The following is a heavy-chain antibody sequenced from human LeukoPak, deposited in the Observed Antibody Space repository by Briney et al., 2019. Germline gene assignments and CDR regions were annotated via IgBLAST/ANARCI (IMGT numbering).Heavy chain of an antibody. D-gene: IGHD3-10*01. CDR1: GFTFSSYG. Sequence: PGRSLRLSCAASGFTFSSYGMNWVRQAPGKGLEWVAVISYDGSNKYYADSVKGRFTISRDNSKNSLYLQMNSLRAEDPAVYYCAGGNVLVWIGDPKGYYMDVWGKGTTVTVSS. V-gene: IGHV3-30*03. J-gene: IGHJ6*03. CDR2: ISYDGSNK. CDR3: AGGNVLVWIGDPKGYYMDV.